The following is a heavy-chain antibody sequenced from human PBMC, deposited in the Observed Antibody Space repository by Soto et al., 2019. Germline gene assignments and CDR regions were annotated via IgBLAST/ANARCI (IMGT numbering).Heavy chain of an antibody. CDR2: IIPAFQTA. J-gene: IGHJ4*02. CDR3: ARGGSGYTWFNEF. Sequence: SVKVSCKASGGLFSSYPISWVRQVPGQGLEWMGGIIPAFQTAYYTQRFQGRVTITADESTNTAYMELSSLRSEDTAIYYCARGGSGYTWFNEFWGQGTLVTVSS. D-gene: IGHD3-22*01. CDR1: GGLFSSYP. V-gene: IGHV1-69*13.